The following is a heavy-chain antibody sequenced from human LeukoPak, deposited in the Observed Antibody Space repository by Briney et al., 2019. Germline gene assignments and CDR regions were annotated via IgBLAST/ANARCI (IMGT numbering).Heavy chain of an antibody. D-gene: IGHD3-9*01. CDR3: ARKGIDYDILTGFDP. Sequence: GGSLRLSCAASGFTFSNAWMNWVRQAPRKGLEWLSYISGSSKTMYYADSVKGRFTISRDNAKNSLYLQMNSLRAEDTAVYYCARKGIDYDILTGFDPWGQGTLVTVSS. CDR1: GFTFSNAW. J-gene: IGHJ5*02. CDR2: ISGSSKTM. V-gene: IGHV3-48*01.